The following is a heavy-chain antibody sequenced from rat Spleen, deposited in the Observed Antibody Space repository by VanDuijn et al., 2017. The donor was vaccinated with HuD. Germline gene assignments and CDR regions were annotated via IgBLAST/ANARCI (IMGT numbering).Heavy chain of an antibody. D-gene: IGHD3-8*01. CDR1: GFIFSDYH. V-gene: IGHV5-25*01. J-gene: IGHJ2*01. Sequence: EVQLVESGGGLVQPGRSLKISCAASGFIFSDYHLAWVRQAPTKGLEWVASISPSGSTTHYRDSVKGRFTISRDNAKSTLYLQMDSLRSEDTASYYCTRLAIPPFDYWGQGVMVTVSS. CDR3: TRLAIPPFDY. CDR2: ISPSGSTT.